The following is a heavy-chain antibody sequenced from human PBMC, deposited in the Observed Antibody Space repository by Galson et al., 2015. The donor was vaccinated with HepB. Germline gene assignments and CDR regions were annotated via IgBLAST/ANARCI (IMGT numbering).Heavy chain of an antibody. D-gene: IGHD3-10*01. J-gene: IGHJ4*02. CDR2: ISYDGSNK. CDR1: GFTFSSYA. Sequence: SLRLSCAASGFTFSSYAMHWVRQAPGKGLEWVAVISYDGSNKYYADSVKGRFTISRDNSKNTLYLQMNSLRAEDTAVYYCARGDHHDYGSGTSIWDYWGQGTLVTVSS. V-gene: IGHV3-30-3*01. CDR3: ARGDHHDYGSGTSIWDY.